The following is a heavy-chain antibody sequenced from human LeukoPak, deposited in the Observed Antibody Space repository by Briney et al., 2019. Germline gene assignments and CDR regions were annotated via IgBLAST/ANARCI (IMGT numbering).Heavy chain of an antibody. Sequence: ASVKVSCKTSGYTFTGYYMHWVRQAPGQGLEWMGWINPNSGVTNYAQKFQGRVTMTRDTSISTAYMELSRLRSDDTAVYYCARDGGYSSAIRLDYWGQGTLVTVSS. CDR3: ARDGGYSSAIRLDY. CDR1: GYTFTGYY. D-gene: IGHD6-19*01. V-gene: IGHV1-2*02. J-gene: IGHJ4*02. CDR2: INPNSGVT.